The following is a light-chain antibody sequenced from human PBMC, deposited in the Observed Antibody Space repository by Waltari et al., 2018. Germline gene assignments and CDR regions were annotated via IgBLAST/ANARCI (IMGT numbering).Light chain of an antibody. CDR2: AAS. Sequence: DIQMTQYPSSLSASVGDTVTITCRVSQTINTYLNWYRQKPGKVPEVLIYAASSLQSGVPSRFAGSGSGTDFTLTIVGLLPEDFATYYCQQSFTAPFTFGPGTKV. CDR1: QTINTY. J-gene: IGKJ3*01. V-gene: IGKV1-39*01. CDR3: QQSFTAPFT.